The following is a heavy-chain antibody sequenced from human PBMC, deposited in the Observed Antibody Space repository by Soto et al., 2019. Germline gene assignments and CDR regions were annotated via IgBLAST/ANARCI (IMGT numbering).Heavy chain of an antibody. V-gene: IGHV1-2*04. CDR3: ARDQGGVVAANDYYYYGMDV. D-gene: IGHD2-15*01. Sequence: ASVKVSCKASGYTFTGYYMHWVRQAPGQGLEWMGWINPNSGGTNYAQKFQGWVTMTRDTSISTAYMELGRLRSDDTAVYYCARDQGGVVAANDYYYYGMDVWGQGTTVIVSS. CDR2: INPNSGGT. J-gene: IGHJ6*02. CDR1: GYTFTGYY.